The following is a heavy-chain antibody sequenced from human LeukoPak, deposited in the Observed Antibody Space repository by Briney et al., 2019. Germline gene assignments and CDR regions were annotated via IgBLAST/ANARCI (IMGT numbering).Heavy chain of an antibody. Sequence: PGGSLRLSCAASGFTVSSNYMNWVRQAPGKGLEWVSLIYSGSTTNYADSVKGRFTISRDNSKNTPYLQMNSLRGEDTAVYYCAKGPRPGSSGYPNLDHWGQGTLVTVSS. J-gene: IGHJ4*02. CDR3: AKGPRPGSSGYPNLDH. CDR1: GFTVSSNY. CDR2: IYSGSTT. D-gene: IGHD3-22*01. V-gene: IGHV3-53*01.